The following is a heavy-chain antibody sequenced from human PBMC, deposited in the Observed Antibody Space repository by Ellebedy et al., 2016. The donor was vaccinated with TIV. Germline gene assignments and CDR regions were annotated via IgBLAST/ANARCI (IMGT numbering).Heavy chain of an antibody. V-gene: IGHV1-46*01. CDR2: INPSGGST. CDR1: GYSFTRYY. J-gene: IGHJ4*02. D-gene: IGHD4/OR15-4a*01. CDR3: ARGYGDFDY. Sequence: ASVKVSCKASGYSFTRYYLHWVRQAPGQGLEWMGIINPSGGSTTYAQKFQGRVTMTRDKSTSTVYMDLSSLRSDDTAIYYCARGYGDFDYWGQGTLVTVSS.